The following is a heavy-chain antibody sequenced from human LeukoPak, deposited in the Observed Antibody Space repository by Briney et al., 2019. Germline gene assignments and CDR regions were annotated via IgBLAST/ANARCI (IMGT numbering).Heavy chain of an antibody. CDR2: IGTAGDT. CDR1: GFTFSSYD. CDR3: ARASGQWLVSYGMDV. Sequence: PGGSLRLSCAASGFTFSSYDMHWVRQATGKGLEWVSAIGTAGDTYYPSSVKGRFTISRENAKNSLYLQMNSLRAGDTAVYYCARASGQWLVSYGMDVWGQGTTVTVSS. D-gene: IGHD6-19*01. V-gene: IGHV3-13*01. J-gene: IGHJ6*02.